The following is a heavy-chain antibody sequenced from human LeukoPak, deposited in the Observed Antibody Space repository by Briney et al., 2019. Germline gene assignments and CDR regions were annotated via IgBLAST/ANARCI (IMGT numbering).Heavy chain of an antibody. V-gene: IGHV3-23*01. CDR3: ATYRQVLLPFES. D-gene: IGHD2-8*02. Sequence: GGSLRLSCAASGFTFSSYAMSWVRQAPGKGLEWVSGISGGGNTFYSDSVKGRFTISRDNSKNTLYLEMNSLRAEDTAIYYCATYRQVLLPFESWGQGTLVTVSS. CDR1: GFTFSSYA. CDR2: ISGGGNT. J-gene: IGHJ4*02.